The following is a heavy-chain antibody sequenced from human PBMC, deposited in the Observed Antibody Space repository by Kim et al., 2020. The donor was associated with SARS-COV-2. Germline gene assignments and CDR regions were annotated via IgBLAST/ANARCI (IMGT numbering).Heavy chain of an antibody. CDR3: ARSHYDFWSGYYYFDY. J-gene: IGHJ4*02. D-gene: IGHD3-3*01. V-gene: IGHV1-3*01. Sequence: KFQGRVTITRDTSASTAYMELSSLRSEDTAVYYCARSHYDFWSGYYYFDYWGQGTLVTVSS.